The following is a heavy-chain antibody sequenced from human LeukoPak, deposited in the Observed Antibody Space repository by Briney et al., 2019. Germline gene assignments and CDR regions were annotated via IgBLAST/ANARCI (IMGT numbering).Heavy chain of an antibody. CDR2: TSDRGDYT. Sequence: GGSLRLSCAASGIGFTSYSMSWVRQAPGKGLEWVSGTSDRGDYTYYADSVKGRFTISRDNSKNTLYLQMNSLRAEDTALYFCAKKAQYNGNYPLDYWGQGTLVTVSS. J-gene: IGHJ4*02. CDR3: AKKAQYNGNYPLDY. V-gene: IGHV3-23*01. CDR1: GIGFTSYS. D-gene: IGHD1-26*01.